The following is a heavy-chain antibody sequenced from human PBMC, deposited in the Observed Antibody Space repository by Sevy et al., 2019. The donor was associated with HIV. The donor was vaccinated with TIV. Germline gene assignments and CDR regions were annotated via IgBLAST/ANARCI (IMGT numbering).Heavy chain of an antibody. V-gene: IGHV3-7*04. CDR2: IKADGSES. D-gene: IGHD2-2*01. CDR3: ARVIVAVAGGNDYFDY. CDR1: GFTFSSSW. Sequence: GGSLRLSCLVSGFTFSSSWMMWARQAPGKGLERVANIKADGSESYYVDTVKGRFTISRDNAKNSLFLQMDGLRAEDTAVYYCARVIVAVAGGNDYFDYCGQGILVTVSS. J-gene: IGHJ4*02.